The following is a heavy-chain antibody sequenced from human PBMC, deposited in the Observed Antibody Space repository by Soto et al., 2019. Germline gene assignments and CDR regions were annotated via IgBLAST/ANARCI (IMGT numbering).Heavy chain of an antibody. V-gene: IGHV3-11*01. J-gene: IGHJ5*02. CDR2: ISGTGSTT. Sequence: QVQLVESGGGLVKPGGSLRLSCVGSGFTFSDDYIMWIRQAPGKGLEWVSYISGTGSTTYYTDSVKGRFTISRDNAKNTLYLQMSNLGAEDPAVYYCARRGSAYNWFDPWGQGTLVTVSS. D-gene: IGHD2-15*01. CDR3: ARRGSAYNWFDP. CDR1: GFTFSDDY.